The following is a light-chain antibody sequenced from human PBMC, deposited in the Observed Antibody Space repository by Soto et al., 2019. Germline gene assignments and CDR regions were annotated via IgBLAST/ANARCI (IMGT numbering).Light chain of an antibody. Sequence: DIQMTQSPSSVSASVGDRVSITCRARQGISNWLAWYQQKPGRAPNVLIYAASSLQSGVSSRFSGSGSGTAFPLTISSLQPEDFATYYCQKGNSIPFTFGPGTQAHIK. CDR1: QGISNW. V-gene: IGKV1D-12*01. J-gene: IGKJ3*01. CDR2: AAS. CDR3: QKGNSIPFT.